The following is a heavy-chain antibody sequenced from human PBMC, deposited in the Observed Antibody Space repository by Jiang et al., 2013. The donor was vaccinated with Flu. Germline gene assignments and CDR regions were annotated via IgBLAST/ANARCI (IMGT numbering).Heavy chain of an antibody. CDR3: TRDRRYYDGSAYSEDDAFDV. Sequence: GAEVKKPGASVKVSCKASGYTFSSYGVTWVRQAPGQGLEWMGWISAYDGSTNLAQKFQGRVSMTTDTSTSTAYMELTSLRSDDTAVYYCTRDRRYYDGSAYSEDDAFDVWGHGTMVTVSS. CDR2: ISAYDGST. CDR1: GYTFSSYG. D-gene: IGHD3-22*01. J-gene: IGHJ3*01. V-gene: IGHV1-18*01.